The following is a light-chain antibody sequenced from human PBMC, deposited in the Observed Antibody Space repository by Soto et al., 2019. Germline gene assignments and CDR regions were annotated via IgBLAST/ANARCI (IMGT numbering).Light chain of an antibody. J-gene: IGKJ4*01. CDR1: QSTSSH. CDR3: QQLNTYPVT. Sequence: DIQMTQSPSSLSASVGDRVTIACRASQSTSSHLSWYQQKPGKPPKLLIYAASFLQSGVPSRFSGSGSETDFTLTISSLQPEDFATYYCQQLNTYPVTFGGGTTVEVK. CDR2: AAS. V-gene: IGKV1-39*01.